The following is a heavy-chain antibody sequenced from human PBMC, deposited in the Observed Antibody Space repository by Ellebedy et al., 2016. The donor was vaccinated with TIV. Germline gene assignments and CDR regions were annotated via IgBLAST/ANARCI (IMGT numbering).Heavy chain of an antibody. CDR3: TRDPDGDYDFDY. Sequence: GESLKISCAASGFTLSDFGMTWVRQAPGKGLEWVSHVNSGEAKSYADSVKGRFTISRDNAKNSLYLQMHSLRAEDTAVYYCTRDPDGDYDFDYWGQGTLVTVSS. CDR1: GFTLSDFG. V-gene: IGHV3-69-1*01. CDR2: VNSGEAK. D-gene: IGHD4-17*01. J-gene: IGHJ4*02.